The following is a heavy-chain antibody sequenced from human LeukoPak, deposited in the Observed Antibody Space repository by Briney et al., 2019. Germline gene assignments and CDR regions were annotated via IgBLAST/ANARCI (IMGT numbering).Heavy chain of an antibody. J-gene: IGHJ4*02. D-gene: IGHD3-22*01. CDR1: GYTFTSYY. V-gene: IGHV1-46*01. Sequence: ASVKVSCKASGYTFTSYYMHWVRQAPGQGLEWMGIINPSGGSTSYAQKFQGRVTITRDTSASTAYMELSSLRSEDTAVYYCAREGLYYYDSSGYSRPTRAPDYWGQGTLVTVSS. CDR3: AREGLYYYDSSGYSRPTRAPDY. CDR2: INPSGGST.